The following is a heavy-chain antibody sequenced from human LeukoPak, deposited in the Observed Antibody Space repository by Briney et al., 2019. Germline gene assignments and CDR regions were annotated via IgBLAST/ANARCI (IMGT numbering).Heavy chain of an antibody. Sequence: SVKVSCKASGGTFSSYAISWVRQAPGQGLEWMGGIIPIFGTANYAQKFQGRVTITADESTSTAYMELSSLRSDDTAVYYCARGYYDFWSGYYSGFSWFDPWGQGTLVTVSS. CDR2: IIPIFGTA. J-gene: IGHJ5*02. V-gene: IGHV1-69*01. CDR1: GGTFSSYA. D-gene: IGHD3-3*01. CDR3: ARGYYDFWSGYYSGFSWFDP.